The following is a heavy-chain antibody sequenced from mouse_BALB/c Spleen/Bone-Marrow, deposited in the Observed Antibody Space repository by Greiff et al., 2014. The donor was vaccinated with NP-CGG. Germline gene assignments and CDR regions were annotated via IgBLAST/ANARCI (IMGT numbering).Heavy chain of an antibody. J-gene: IGHJ3*01. CDR2: IDPANVNT. D-gene: IGHD1-1*01. CDR1: GFNIKNTY. CDR3: ATYYYGSSLFAY. V-gene: IGHV14-3*02. Sequence: DVKLQESGAELVKPGASVKLSCTASGFNIKNTYIHWVKQRPEQGLEWIGRIDPANVNTKYDPKFQGKATITADTSSNTAYLQLSSRTSEDTAVYYCATYYYGSSLFAYWGQGTLVTVSA.